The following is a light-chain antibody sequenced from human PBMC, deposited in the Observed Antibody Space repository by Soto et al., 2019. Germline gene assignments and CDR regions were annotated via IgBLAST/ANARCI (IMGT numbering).Light chain of an antibody. CDR2: AAS. CDR1: QGISSY. CDR3: QQLNSYPRT. J-gene: IGKJ2*01. V-gene: IGKV1-9*01. Sequence: DIQLTQSPSFLSASVGDRVTITCRASQGISSYLAWYQQKPGKAPKLLIYAASTLQSGVPSRFSGSASWTEFTLTISTLRPEDFATYYCQQLNSYPRTFCQGSKVDSK.